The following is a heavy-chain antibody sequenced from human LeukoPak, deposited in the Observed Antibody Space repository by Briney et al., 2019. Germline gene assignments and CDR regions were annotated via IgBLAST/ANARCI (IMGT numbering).Heavy chain of an antibody. CDR3: AREGDIAAAGDAGFDY. CDR1: GFTFSSYS. V-gene: IGHV3-21*01. CDR2: ISSSSSYI. J-gene: IGHJ4*02. Sequence: PGGSLRLSCAASGFTFSSYSMNWVRQAPGKGLEWVSSISSSSSYIYYADSVKGRFTISRDNAKNSLYLQMNSLRAEDTAVYYCAREGDIAAAGDAGFDYWGQGTLVTVSS. D-gene: IGHD6-13*01.